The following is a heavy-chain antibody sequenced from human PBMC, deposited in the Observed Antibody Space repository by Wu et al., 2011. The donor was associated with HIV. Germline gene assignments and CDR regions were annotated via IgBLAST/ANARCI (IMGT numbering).Heavy chain of an antibody. CDR2: INPHSGGT. J-gene: IGHJ6*03. V-gene: IGHV1-2*02. D-gene: IGHD6-6*01. CDR1: GYTFTAYY. Sequence: QVQLVQSGAEVKKPGASVKVSCKASGYTFTAYYMHWLRQAPGQGLEWMGWINPHSGGTNFAQKFQGRVTMTRDTSITTAYMELSRLRSDDTAVYYCARDPYSSSFYYYYFMDVWGKGPQSRLL. CDR3: ARDPYSSSFYYYYFMDV.